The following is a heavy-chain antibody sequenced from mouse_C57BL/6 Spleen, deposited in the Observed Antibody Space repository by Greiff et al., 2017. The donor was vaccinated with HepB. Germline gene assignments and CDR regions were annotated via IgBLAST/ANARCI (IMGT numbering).Heavy chain of an antibody. CDR3: ARRETGTGYAMDY. D-gene: IGHD4-1*01. Sequence: QVQLQQPGAELVKPGASVKLSCKASGYTFTSYWMQWVKQRPGQGLEWIGEFDPSDSYTNYNQKFKGKATLTVDTSSSTAYMQLSSLTSEDSAVYYCARRETGTGYAMDYWGQGTSVTVSS. CDR1: GYTFTSYW. J-gene: IGHJ4*01. V-gene: IGHV1-50*01. CDR2: FDPSDSYT.